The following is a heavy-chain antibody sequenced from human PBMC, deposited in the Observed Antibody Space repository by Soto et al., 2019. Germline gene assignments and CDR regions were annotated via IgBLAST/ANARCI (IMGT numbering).Heavy chain of an antibody. CDR3: ARDGEDCSSTSCYARYYYYYMDV. CDR1: GFTFSSYW. V-gene: IGHV3-74*01. D-gene: IGHD2-2*01. CDR2: INSDGSST. Sequence: GGSLRLSCAASGFTFSSYWMHWVRQAPGKGLVWVSRINSDGSSTSYADSVKGRFTISRDNAKNTLYLQMNSLRAEDTAVYYCARDGEDCSSTSCYARYYYYYMDVWGKGTTVTVSS. J-gene: IGHJ6*03.